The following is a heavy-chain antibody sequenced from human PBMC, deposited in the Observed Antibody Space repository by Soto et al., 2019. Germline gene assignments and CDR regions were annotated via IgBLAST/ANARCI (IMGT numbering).Heavy chain of an antibody. J-gene: IGHJ4*02. CDR3: AKSTWIQLWPAY. CDR2: ISGNGASA. Sequence: GGSLRLSCAASGFTFSTYAMIWVRQAPGRGLEWVSSISGNGASAHYADSVKGRFTVSRDNSKNTLYLEMNSLSAEDTAQYYCAKSTWIQLWPAYWGQGTLVTVSS. D-gene: IGHD5-18*01. V-gene: IGHV3-23*01. CDR1: GFTFSTYA.